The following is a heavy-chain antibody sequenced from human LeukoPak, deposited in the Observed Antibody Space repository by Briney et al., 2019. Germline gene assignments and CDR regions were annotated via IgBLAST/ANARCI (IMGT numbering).Heavy chain of an antibody. V-gene: IGHV3-7*03. J-gene: IGHJ4*02. CDR3: ARYCTFRTCSGTKFDS. CDR2: INQDESEK. CDR1: GFTFSTYG. Sequence: PGGSLRLSCAASGFTFSTYGMHWVRQTPGKGLEWVATINQDESEKYYLDSVKGRFTISRDTAKNSLYLQMYSLTAEDTALYYCARYCTFRTCSGTKFDSWGPGTLVTVSS. D-gene: IGHD1-1*01.